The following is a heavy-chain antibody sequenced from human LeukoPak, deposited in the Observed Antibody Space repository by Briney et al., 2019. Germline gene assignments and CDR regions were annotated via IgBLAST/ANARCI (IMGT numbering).Heavy chain of an antibody. V-gene: IGHV5-51*01. D-gene: IGHD1-26*01. J-gene: IGHJ4*02. CDR2: IYPGDSDT. CDR3: ARQGVGATGGSSFDY. CDR1: GYSFTSYW. Sequence: GESLKISCQGSGYSFTSYWIGWVRPMPGKGLEWMGIIYPGDSDTRYSPSFQGQVTISADKSISTAYLQWSSLKASDIAMYYCARQGVGATGGSSFDYWGQGTLVTVSS.